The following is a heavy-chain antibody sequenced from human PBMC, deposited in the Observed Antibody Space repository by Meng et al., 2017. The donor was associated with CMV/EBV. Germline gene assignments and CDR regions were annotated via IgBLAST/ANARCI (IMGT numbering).Heavy chain of an antibody. CDR3: ERKAQDCSSTSCYPFDI. V-gene: IGHV4-34*01. D-gene: IGHD2-2*01. J-gene: IGHJ3*02. CDR1: GGSFSGYY. Sequence: GSLRLSCAVYGGSFSGYYWSWIRQPPGKGLEWIGEINHSGSTNYNPSLKSRVTISVDTSKNQFSLKLSSVTAADTAVYYCERKAQDCSSTSCYPFDIWGQGTMVTVSS. CDR2: INHSGST.